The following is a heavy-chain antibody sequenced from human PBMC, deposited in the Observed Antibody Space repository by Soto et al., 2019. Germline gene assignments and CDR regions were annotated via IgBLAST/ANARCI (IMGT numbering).Heavy chain of an antibody. J-gene: IGHJ4*02. Sequence: SETHSHTCTVSGFSISSSSYYWGWIRQPPGKGLEWIGSIYYSGSTYYNPSLKSRVTISVDTSKNQFSLKLSSVTAADTAVYYCARHLIVLRYFGLLPYYFDYWGQGTLVTVSS. D-gene: IGHD3-9*01. V-gene: IGHV4-39*01. CDR2: IYYSGST. CDR3: ARHLIVLRYFGLLPYYFDY. CDR1: GFSISSSSYY.